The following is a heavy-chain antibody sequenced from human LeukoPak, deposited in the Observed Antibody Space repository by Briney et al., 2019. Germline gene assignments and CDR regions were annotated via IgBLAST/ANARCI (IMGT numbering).Heavy chain of an antibody. CDR3: ASKGYCSGGSCYGTWYFDL. CDR2: ISSSGSTI. V-gene: IGHV3-11*01. CDR1: GFTSSDYY. Sequence: PGGSLRLSSAASGFTSSDYYMSWIPHAPGKGLECGSYISSSGSTIYYADCVKGRFTISRDNATHSLYLQMSSLRAEDTAVYYCASKGYCSGGSCYGTWYFDLWGRGTLVTVSS. J-gene: IGHJ2*01. D-gene: IGHD2-15*01.